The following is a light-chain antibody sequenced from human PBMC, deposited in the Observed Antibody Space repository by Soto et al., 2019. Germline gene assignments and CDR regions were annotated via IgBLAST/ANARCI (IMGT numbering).Light chain of an antibody. CDR2: AAS. J-gene: IGKJ4*01. Sequence: IQLTQSPSSXSASVGDSVTITCRASQDISSHLAWYQQKPGKAPKVLIYAASTLESGIPSRFSGSGSGTDFTLTISSLQAEDFATYYCQQVKSFLPLTFGGGTKGDIK. V-gene: IGKV1-9*01. CDR3: QQVKSFLPLT. CDR1: QDISSH.